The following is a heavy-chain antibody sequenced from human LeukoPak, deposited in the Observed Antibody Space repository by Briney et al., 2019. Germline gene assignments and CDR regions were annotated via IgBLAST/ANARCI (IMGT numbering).Heavy chain of an antibody. CDR1: GFTFSSYA. D-gene: IGHD3-16*02. CDR2: ISYDGSNK. J-gene: IGHJ5*02. CDR3: ARSPRVINGGLDP. Sequence: PGRSLRLSCAASGFTFSSYAMHWVRQAPGKGLEWVAVISYDGSNKYYADSVKGRLTISRDNSKNTLYLQMNSLRAEDTAVYYCARSPRVINGGLDPWGQGTLVTVSS. V-gene: IGHV3-30-3*01.